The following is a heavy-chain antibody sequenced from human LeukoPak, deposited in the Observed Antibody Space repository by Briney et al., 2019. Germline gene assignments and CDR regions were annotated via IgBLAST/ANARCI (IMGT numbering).Heavy chain of an antibody. D-gene: IGHD4-23*01. CDR1: GFSVSSSGVG. V-gene: IGHV2-5*02. CDR3: AAHTVVTGRFDY. CDR2: TFWDDDK. J-gene: IGHJ4*02. Sequence: SGPTLVKPTQTLTLTCTLSGFSVSSSGVGVGWIRQPPGKALEWLALTFWDDDKRYSPSLRSRLTITKDTSKNQVVLTMTNMDPVDTATYYCAAHTVVTGRFDYWGQGTLVTVSS.